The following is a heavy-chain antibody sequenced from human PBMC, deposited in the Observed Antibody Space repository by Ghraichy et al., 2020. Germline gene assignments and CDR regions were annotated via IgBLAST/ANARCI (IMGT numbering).Heavy chain of an antibody. CDR2: INQDGSEK. Sequence: GGSLRLSCAASGFTFSSYWMSWVRQAPGKGLEWVSNINQDGSEKYYVDSVKGRFTISRDNAKNSLYLQMNSLRAEDTAVYYCARVNTIFGVERIYSYYGMDVWGHGTTVTVSS. CDR3: ARVNTIFGVERIYSYYGMDV. J-gene: IGHJ6*02. V-gene: IGHV3-7*01. CDR1: GFTFSSYW. D-gene: IGHD3-3*01.